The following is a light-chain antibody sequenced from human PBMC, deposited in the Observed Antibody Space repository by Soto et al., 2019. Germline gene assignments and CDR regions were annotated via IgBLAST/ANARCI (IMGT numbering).Light chain of an antibody. CDR3: LQYDDWPFT. J-gene: IGKJ3*01. CDR2: EAA. CDR1: QSVRTK. Sequence: EIVMTQSPGTLSVSPGERATLSCRASQSVRTKLAWYQQKPGQAPRVLISEAATRATGIPASCSGSGSGTEFTLTISSLQSEDCAVYYCLQYDDWPFTFGPGTPVDIK. V-gene: IGKV3D-15*01.